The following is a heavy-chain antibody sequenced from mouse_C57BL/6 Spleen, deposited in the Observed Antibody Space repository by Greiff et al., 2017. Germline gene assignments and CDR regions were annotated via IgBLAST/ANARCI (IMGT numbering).Heavy chain of an antibody. J-gene: IGHJ4*01. D-gene: IGHD2-14*01. CDR1: GYTFTSYW. CDR2: IYPGSGST. Sequence: QVQLQQPGAELVKPGASVKMSCKASGYTFTSYWITWVKQRPGQGLEWIGDIYPGSGSTNYNEKFKSKATLTVDTSSSTAYMQLSSLTSEDSAVYYCARGRLRLRDAMDYWGQGTSVTVSS. CDR3: ARGRLRLRDAMDY. V-gene: IGHV1-55*01.